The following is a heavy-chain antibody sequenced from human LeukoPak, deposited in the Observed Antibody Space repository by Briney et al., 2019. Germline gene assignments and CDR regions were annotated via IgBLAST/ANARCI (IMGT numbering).Heavy chain of an antibody. V-gene: IGHV3-23*01. CDR3: ARDDYGDYFDY. J-gene: IGHJ4*02. D-gene: IGHD4-17*01. CDR2: ISGSGGST. CDR1: GFTFSSYA. Sequence: PGGSLRLSCAASGFTFSSYAMSWVRQAPGKGLEWVSAISGSGGSTYYADSVKGRFTISRDNSKNTLYLQVDSLRAEDTAVYYCARDDYGDYFDYWGQGTLVTVSS.